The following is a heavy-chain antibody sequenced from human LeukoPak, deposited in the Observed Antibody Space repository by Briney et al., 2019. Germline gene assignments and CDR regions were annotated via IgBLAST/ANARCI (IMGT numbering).Heavy chain of an antibody. Sequence: PSRTLSLTCTVSGGSISSGGYYWSWIRQHPGKGLEWIGYIYYSGSTYYNPSLKSRVTISVDTSKNQFSLKLSSVTAADTAVYYCARGTGMVVTAIRDRYYFDYWGQGTLVTVSS. J-gene: IGHJ4*02. CDR1: GGSISSGGYY. CDR2: IYYSGST. CDR3: ARGTGMVVTAIRDRYYFDY. D-gene: IGHD2-21*02. V-gene: IGHV4-31*03.